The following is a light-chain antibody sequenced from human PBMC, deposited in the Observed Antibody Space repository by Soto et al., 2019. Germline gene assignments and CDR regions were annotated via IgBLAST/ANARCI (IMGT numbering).Light chain of an antibody. CDR3: QQFGSSPGFT. Sequence: EIVLTQSPGTLSLSPGERATLSCRARQSINNLYLAWYQQKPGQAPRLLIYAASSRATGIPDRFSGSGSGTDFTLTISRLEPDDFAVYYCQQFGSSPGFTFGPGTKVDIK. CDR2: AAS. J-gene: IGKJ3*01. CDR1: QSINNLY. V-gene: IGKV3-20*01.